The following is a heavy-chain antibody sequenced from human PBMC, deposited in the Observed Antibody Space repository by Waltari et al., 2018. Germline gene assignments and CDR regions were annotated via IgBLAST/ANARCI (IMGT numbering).Heavy chain of an antibody. D-gene: IGHD3-22*01. CDR2: ISYEGSNK. J-gene: IGHJ4*02. V-gene: IGHV3-30*04. Sequence: QVHLVESGGGVVQPGRSVRLSCVGSGSTFSDHARHWVRQAPGKGLEWVAIISYEGSNKYYADSVRGRFTISRDNSKNMLYLEMNSLRAEDTAVYYCARDLYSSGPREADSWGQGTLVAVSS. CDR1: GSTFSDHA. CDR3: ARDLYSSGPREADS.